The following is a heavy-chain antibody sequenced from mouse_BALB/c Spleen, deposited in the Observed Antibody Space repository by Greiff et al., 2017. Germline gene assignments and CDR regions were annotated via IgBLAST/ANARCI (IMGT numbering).Heavy chain of an antibody. V-gene: IGHV3-2*02. D-gene: IGHD1-1*01. CDR1: GYSITSDYA. Sequence: EVKLVESGPGLVKPSQSLSLTCTVTGYSITSDYAWNWIRQFPGNKLEWMGYISYSGSTSYNPSLKSRISITRDTSKNQFFLQLNSVTTEDTATYYCARGGLLPLDYWGQGTTLTVSS. J-gene: IGHJ2*01. CDR3: ARGGLLPLDY. CDR2: ISYSGST.